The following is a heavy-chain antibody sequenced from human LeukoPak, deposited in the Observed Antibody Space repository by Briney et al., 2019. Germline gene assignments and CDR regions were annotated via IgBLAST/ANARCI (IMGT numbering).Heavy chain of an antibody. V-gene: IGHV4-34*01. Sequence: PSETLSLTCAVYGGSFSGYYWSWIRQPPGKGLEWIGEINHSGSTNYNPSLKSRVTISVDTSKNQFSLKLSSVTAADTAVYYCARGLRLRGYSYGGGRIFDYWGQGTLVTVSS. D-gene: IGHD5-18*01. CDR2: INHSGST. CDR1: GGSFSGYY. J-gene: IGHJ4*02. CDR3: ARGLRLRGYSYGGGRIFDY.